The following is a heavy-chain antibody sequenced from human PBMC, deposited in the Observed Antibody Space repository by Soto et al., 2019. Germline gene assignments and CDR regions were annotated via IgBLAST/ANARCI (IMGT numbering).Heavy chain of an antibody. V-gene: IGHV4-31*03. D-gene: IGHD2-2*01. J-gene: IGHJ5*02. CDR3: ARSLVVPAANYNWFDP. Sequence: SETLSLTCTVSGGSISSGGYYWSWIRQHPGKGLEWIGYIYYSGSTYYNPSLKSRVTISVDTSKNQFSLKLSSVTAADTAVYYCARSLVVPAANYNWFDPWGQGTLVTVSS. CDR1: GGSISSGGYY. CDR2: IYYSGST.